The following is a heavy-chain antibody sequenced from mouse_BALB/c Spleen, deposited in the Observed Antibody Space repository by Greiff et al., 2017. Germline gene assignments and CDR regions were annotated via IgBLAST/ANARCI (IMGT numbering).Heavy chain of an antibody. J-gene: IGHJ4*01. CDR1: GFTFSSYA. CDR3: ARGGTTRYAMDY. D-gene: IGHD1-1*01. V-gene: IGHV5-6-5*01. Sequence: EVKLVESGGGLVKPGGSLKLSCAASGFTFSSYAMSWVRQTPEKRLEWVASISSGGSTYYPDSVKGRFTISRDNARNILYLQMSSLRSEDTAMYYCARGGTTRYAMDYWGQGTSVTVSS. CDR2: ISSGGST.